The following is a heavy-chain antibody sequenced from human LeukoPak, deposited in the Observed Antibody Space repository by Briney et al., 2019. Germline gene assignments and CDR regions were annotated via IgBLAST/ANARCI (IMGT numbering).Heavy chain of an antibody. D-gene: IGHD3-10*01. CDR2: IYSGGST. Sequence: GGSLRLSCAASGFTVSSNYMSWVRQAPGKGLEWVSVIYSGGSTYYADSVKGRFTISRDNSKNTLYLQMNSLSAEDTAVYYGARDRTEGGFGDWGQGTLVTVSS. V-gene: IGHV3-66*01. CDR3: ARDRTEGGFGD. J-gene: IGHJ4*02. CDR1: GFTVSSNY.